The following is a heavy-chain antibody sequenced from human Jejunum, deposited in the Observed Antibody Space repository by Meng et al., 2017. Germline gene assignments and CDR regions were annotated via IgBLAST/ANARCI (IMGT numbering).Heavy chain of an antibody. CDR3: ARPYCCYSFDAFDL. Sequence: GESLKISCAATGFTLGHFFMHWVRQVPGKGLMWVSRINSAGSIDAGGSGTIYAASVKGRFTISSDDAKNTLYLQMNSLSPEDTSVYYCARPYCCYSFDAFDLWGQGTMVTVSS. V-gene: IGHV3-74*01. CDR1: GFTLGHFF. CDR2: INSAGSIDAGGSGT. J-gene: IGHJ3*01. D-gene: IGHD3-22*01.